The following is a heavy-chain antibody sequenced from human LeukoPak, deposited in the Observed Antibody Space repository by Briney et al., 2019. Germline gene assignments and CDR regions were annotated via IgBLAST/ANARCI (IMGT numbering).Heavy chain of an antibody. CDR3: ARGSIRAAAGIPDWYFDL. CDR2: INHSGST. V-gene: IGHV4-34*01. Sequence: SETLSLTCAVYGGSFSGYYWSWIRQPPGKGLEWIGEINHSGSTNYNPSLKSRVTISVDTSKNQFSLKLSSVTAADTAVYYCARGSIRAAAGIPDWYFDLWGRGTLVTVSS. J-gene: IGHJ2*01. D-gene: IGHD6-13*01. CDR1: GGSFSGYY.